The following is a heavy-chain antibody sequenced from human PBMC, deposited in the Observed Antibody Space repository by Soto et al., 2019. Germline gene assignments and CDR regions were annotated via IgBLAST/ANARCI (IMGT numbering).Heavy chain of an antibody. CDR3: ARDKPHNWFDP. J-gene: IGHJ5*02. CDR2: TNNDGSDT. V-gene: IGHV3-74*01. Sequence: PGGSLRLSCAATGFTFSDYWMHWARQVPGKGLVWVSRTNNDGSDTTYADSVKGRFTVSRDNAKNTLFLQMNSLRVEDTAVYYCARDKPHNWFDPWGQGTLVTVSS. CDR1: GFTFSDYW.